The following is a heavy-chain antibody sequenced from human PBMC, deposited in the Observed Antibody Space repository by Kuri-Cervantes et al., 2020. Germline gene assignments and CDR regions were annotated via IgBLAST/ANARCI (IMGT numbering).Heavy chain of an antibody. J-gene: IGHJ4*02. V-gene: IGHV4-59*06. CDR3: AGGGDWPNSKIDY. CDR1: GGSISSYY. D-gene: IGHD2-21*02. Sequence: GSLRLSCTVSGGSISSYYWSWIRQPPGKGLEWIGYIYYSGSTYYNPSLKSRVTISVDTSKDQFSLKLSSVTAADTAVYYCAGGGDWPNSKIDYWGQGTLVTVSS. CDR2: IYYSGST.